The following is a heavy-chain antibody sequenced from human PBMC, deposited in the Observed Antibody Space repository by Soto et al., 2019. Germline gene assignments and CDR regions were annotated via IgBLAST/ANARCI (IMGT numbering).Heavy chain of an antibody. CDR1: GYTFTSYY. CDR3: ATRYSGNLGAFDY. Sequence: GASAKVSCKASGYTFTSYYMHWVRQAPGQGLEWMGIINPSGGSTSYAQKFQGRVTMTRDTSTSTVYMELSSLRSEDTAVYYCATRYSGNLGAFDYWGQGTLVTVSS. CDR2: INPSGGST. V-gene: IGHV1-46*01. D-gene: IGHD1-26*01. J-gene: IGHJ4*02.